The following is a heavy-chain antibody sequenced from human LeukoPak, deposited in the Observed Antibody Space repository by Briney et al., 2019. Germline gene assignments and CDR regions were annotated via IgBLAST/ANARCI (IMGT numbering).Heavy chain of an antibody. Sequence: PGRSLRLSCTASGFIYGDYAMSWLPQAPGKGLEWVGFIRCKEYGGTTEYAASVKGRFTISRDDSNSIAYLQMNSLKTEDTAVYYCTSGYYYDSSGPTPYYYYYYMDVWGKGTTVTISS. CDR2: IRCKEYGGTT. CDR1: GFIYGDYA. CDR3: TSGYYYDSSGPTPYYYYYYMDV. D-gene: IGHD3-22*01. V-gene: IGHV3-49*03. J-gene: IGHJ6*03.